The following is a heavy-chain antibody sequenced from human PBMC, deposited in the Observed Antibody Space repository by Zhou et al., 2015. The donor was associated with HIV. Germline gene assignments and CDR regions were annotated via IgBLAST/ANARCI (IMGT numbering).Heavy chain of an antibody. CDR3: ARRDYYGSGSYLNNWFDP. Sequence: QVQLVQSGAEVKKPGSSVKVSCKASGGTFSSYAISWVRQAPGQGLEWMGGIIPIFGTANYAQKFQGRVTITADESTSTAYMELSSLRSEDTAVYYCARRDYYGSGSYLNNWFDPWGQGTLVTVSS. V-gene: IGHV1-69*12. CDR1: GGTFSSYA. J-gene: IGHJ5*02. D-gene: IGHD3-10*01. CDR2: IIPIFGTA.